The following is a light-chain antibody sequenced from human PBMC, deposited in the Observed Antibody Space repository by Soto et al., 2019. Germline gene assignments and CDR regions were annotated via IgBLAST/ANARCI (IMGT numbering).Light chain of an antibody. Sequence: DIQMTQSPSSVSASVGDRVTISCQASQGISRSLAWYQQKPGKAPKLLIYAASSLQSGVPSRFSGSGSGTDFTLTISRLEPQDSAMYYCQQYLISVTFGQGTRLEIK. J-gene: IGKJ5*01. CDR2: AAS. V-gene: IGKV1-12*01. CDR3: QQYLISVT. CDR1: QGISRS.